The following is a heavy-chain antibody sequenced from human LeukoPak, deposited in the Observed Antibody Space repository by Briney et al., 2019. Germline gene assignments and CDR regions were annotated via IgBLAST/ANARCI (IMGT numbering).Heavy chain of an antibody. J-gene: IGHJ5*02. V-gene: IGHV4-4*09. CDR3: ARATLWIQSFDP. CDR1: GGSISSYD. CDR2: IYTSGST. D-gene: IGHD5-18*01. Sequence: SETLSLTCTVSGGSISSYDWSWIPQPPGKGLEWIGYIYTSGSTNSNPSLKSRVTISVDTSKNQFSLKLSSVTAADTSVYYCARATLWIQSFDPWGQGTLVTVSS.